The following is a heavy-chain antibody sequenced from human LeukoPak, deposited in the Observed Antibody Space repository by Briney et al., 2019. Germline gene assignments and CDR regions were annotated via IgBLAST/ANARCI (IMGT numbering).Heavy chain of an antibody. Sequence: SETLSLTCTVSGGSISSYYWSWIRQPPGKGLEWIGYIYCSGSTNYNPSLKSRVTISVDTSKNQFSLKLGSVTAADTAVYYCARTKYQLLSFDYWGQGTLVTVSS. D-gene: IGHD2-2*01. J-gene: IGHJ4*02. CDR2: IYCSGST. CDR3: ARTKYQLLSFDY. V-gene: IGHV4-59*01. CDR1: GGSISSYY.